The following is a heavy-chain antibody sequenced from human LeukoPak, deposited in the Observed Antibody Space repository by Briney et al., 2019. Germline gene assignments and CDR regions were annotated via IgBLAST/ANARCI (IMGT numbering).Heavy chain of an antibody. V-gene: IGHV3-73*01. CDR3: TYSGNYNYFNY. J-gene: IGHJ4*02. Sequence: GGSLRLSCAASGFXFSVSTIHWVRQASGKGLEWVGRIRSQATSSATTYAASVKGRFTISRDDSKNTAYLQMNSLTTEDTAVYYCTYSGNYNYFNYWGQGTLVTVSS. CDR2: IRSQATSSAT. D-gene: IGHD5-12*01. CDR1: GFXFSVST.